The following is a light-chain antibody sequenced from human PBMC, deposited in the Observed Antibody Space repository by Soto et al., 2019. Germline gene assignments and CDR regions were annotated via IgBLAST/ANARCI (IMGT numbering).Light chain of an antibody. CDR2: EGT. V-gene: IGLV2-23*01. Sequence: QSALTQPASMSGSPGKSITIPCTGTSSDVESYNLVSWFQHHSGKAPILVIYEGTQRPSGVSNRFSGSKSGNTASLTISGLQAEDEADYYCCSYASSSTSVVFGGGTKLTVL. CDR1: SSDVESYNL. J-gene: IGLJ2*01. CDR3: CSYASSSTSVV.